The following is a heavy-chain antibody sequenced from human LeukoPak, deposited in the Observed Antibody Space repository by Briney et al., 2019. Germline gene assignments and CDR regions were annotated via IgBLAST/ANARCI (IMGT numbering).Heavy chain of an antibody. CDR3: VTDRDSSWQKLFDY. D-gene: IGHD6-13*01. CDR2: INQDGSET. V-gene: IGHV3-7*01. J-gene: IGHJ4*02. Sequence: GGSLRLSCAASGFSFTTYWMNWVRQAPGKGLEWVGNINQDGSETNYVDSVKGRFTISRDNADNSLFLQMDNLGVDDTAVYYCVTDRDSSWQKLFDYRGQGTLVTVAS. CDR1: GFSFTTYW.